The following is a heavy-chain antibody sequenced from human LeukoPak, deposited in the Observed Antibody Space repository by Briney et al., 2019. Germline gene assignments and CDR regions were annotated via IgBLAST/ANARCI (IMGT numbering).Heavy chain of an antibody. J-gene: IGHJ6*02. CDR3: ARDRLLWFGESEYGMDV. D-gene: IGHD3-10*01. CDR2: ISAYNGNT. V-gene: IGHV1-18*01. CDR1: GYTFTSYG. Sequence: ASVKVSCKASGYTFTSYGISWVRQAPGQGLEWMGGISAYNGNTNYAQKLQGRVTMTTDTSTSTAYMELRSLRSDDTAVYYCARDRLLWFGESEYGMDVWGQGTTVTVSS.